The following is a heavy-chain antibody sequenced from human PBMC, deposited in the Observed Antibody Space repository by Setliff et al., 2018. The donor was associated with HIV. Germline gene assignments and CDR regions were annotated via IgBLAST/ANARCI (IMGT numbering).Heavy chain of an antibody. CDR2: ISPDDSDT. Sequence: PGESLKISCKSSGYVFTNYWIGWVRQMPGKGLEWMGIISPDDSDTRYSPSFQGQVTISADKSISTAYLQWSSLKASDTAMYYCARHRHYYGSGSFSTGFDPWGQGTLVTVSS. D-gene: IGHD3-10*01. V-gene: IGHV5-51*01. J-gene: IGHJ5*02. CDR1: GYVFTNYW. CDR3: ARHRHYYGSGSFSTGFDP.